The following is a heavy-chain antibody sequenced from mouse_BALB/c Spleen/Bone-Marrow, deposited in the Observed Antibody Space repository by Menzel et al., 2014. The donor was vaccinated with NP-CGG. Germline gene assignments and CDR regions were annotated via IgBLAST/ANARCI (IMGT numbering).Heavy chain of an antibody. J-gene: IGHJ3*01. Sequence: EVKLVESGGGLVKSGGSLKLSCAASGFSFSNYGMPWLRQTPEKRLAWVATLSGDGPYTFYSDSVKGRFTISRDNAKNNLYLQLSGLRSEDTALYYCARHAYYDQTEVSFVCWGQGTLVTVSA. D-gene: IGHD2-4*01. CDR3: ARHAYYDQTEVSFVC. V-gene: IGHV5-9-2*01. CDR1: GFSFSNYG. CDR2: LSGDGPYT.